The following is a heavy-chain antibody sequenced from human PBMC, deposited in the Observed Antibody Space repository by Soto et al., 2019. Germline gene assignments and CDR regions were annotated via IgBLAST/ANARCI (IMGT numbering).Heavy chain of an antibody. CDR1: GFSFSSYE. V-gene: IGHV3-48*03. Sequence: GGSLRLSCAASGFSFSSYEMNWVRQAPGKGLEWISYIGSGGTRRYYADSVKGRFTISRDNAKNSLYLQMNNLRADDTAIYYWARIVGDNYGPKPFEYWGQGTLVTAPQ. CDR2: IGSGGTRR. CDR3: ARIVGDNYGPKPFEY. J-gene: IGHJ4*02. D-gene: IGHD4-17*01.